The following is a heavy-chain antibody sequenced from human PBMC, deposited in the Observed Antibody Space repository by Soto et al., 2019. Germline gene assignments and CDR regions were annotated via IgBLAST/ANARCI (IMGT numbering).Heavy chain of an antibody. J-gene: IGHJ4*02. V-gene: IGHV3-7*01. CDR1: GFTLRSYW. CDR3: ARESEDLTSNFDY. CDR2: IKTDTSEK. Sequence: GGSLRLSCAASGFTLRSYWMSWVRQAPGKGLEWLATIKTDTSEKKYVDSMKGRFTISRDNAKNSLYLEMNSLRAKDTAVYYCARESEDLTSNFDYWCQGTLVTVSS.